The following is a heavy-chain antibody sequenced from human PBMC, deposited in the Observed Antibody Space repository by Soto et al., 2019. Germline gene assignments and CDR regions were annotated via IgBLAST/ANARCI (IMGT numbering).Heavy chain of an antibody. D-gene: IGHD5-12*01. J-gene: IGHJ4*02. CDR2: ISYDGSNQ. V-gene: IGHV3-30-3*01. Sequence: QVQLVESGGGVVQPGRSLRLSCAASGFTFSSYALHWVRQAPGKGLEWVALISYDGSNQYYADSVKGRFTISRDNSNNTLHRQMNSLRPEDTAGYDCARDPVVRGYTCGLIAYWGQGTLVTVSS. CDR3: ARDPVVRGYTCGLIAY. CDR1: GFTFSSYA.